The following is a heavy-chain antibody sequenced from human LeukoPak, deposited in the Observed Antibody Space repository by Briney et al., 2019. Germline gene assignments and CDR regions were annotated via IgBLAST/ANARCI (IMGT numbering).Heavy chain of an antibody. Sequence: SGGSLRLSCAASGFTFSSYSMNWVRQAPGQGLEWVSYISSSSSTIYYADSVKGRFTISRDNAKNSLYLQMNSLRAEDTAVYYCARDLLDCSGDICYSGEPFDIWGQGTMVTVSS. V-gene: IGHV3-48*04. CDR1: GFTFSSYS. CDR2: ISSSSSTI. D-gene: IGHD2-15*01. J-gene: IGHJ3*02. CDR3: ARDLLDCSGDICYSGEPFDI.